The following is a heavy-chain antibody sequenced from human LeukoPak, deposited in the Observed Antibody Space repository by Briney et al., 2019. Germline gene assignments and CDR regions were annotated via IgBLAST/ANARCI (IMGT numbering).Heavy chain of an antibody. Sequence: PSETLSLTCTVSGGSISSYYWSWIRQPPGKGLEWIGYIYYSGSTNYNPSLKSRVTMSVDRSKNQFSLNLSSVTAADTAVHYCARDYSSSWYYLDYWGQGTLVTVSS. J-gene: IGHJ4*02. D-gene: IGHD6-13*01. CDR3: ARDYSSSWYYLDY. V-gene: IGHV4-59*01. CDR1: GGSISSYY. CDR2: IYYSGST.